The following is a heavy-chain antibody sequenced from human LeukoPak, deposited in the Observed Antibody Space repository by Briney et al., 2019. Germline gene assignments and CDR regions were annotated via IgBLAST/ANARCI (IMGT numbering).Heavy chain of an antibody. CDR1: GGSFSGYY. J-gene: IGHJ4*02. Sequence: SETLSLTCAVYGGSFSGYYWSWIRQPPGKGLEWIGEINHSGSTNYNPSLKSRVTISVDTSKNRFSLKLSSVTAADTAVYYCARGLIIVALYYFDYWGQGTLVTVSS. V-gene: IGHV4-34*01. CDR3: ARGLIIVALYYFDY. CDR2: INHSGST. D-gene: IGHD2-15*01.